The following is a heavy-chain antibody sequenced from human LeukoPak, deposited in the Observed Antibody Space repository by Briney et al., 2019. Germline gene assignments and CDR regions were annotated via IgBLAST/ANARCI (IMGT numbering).Heavy chain of an antibody. Sequence: ASVKVSCKASEYSFTGYFIHWVRQAPGQGLAWMGWINPKYGDTNYAQIFQGRVTMTRDTSISTAYMELSRLTSDDTAVYYCARATISNAFDIWGQGTMVTVSS. CDR1: EYSFTGYF. D-gene: IGHD5-12*01. CDR2: INPKYGDT. V-gene: IGHV1-2*02. J-gene: IGHJ3*02. CDR3: ARATISNAFDI.